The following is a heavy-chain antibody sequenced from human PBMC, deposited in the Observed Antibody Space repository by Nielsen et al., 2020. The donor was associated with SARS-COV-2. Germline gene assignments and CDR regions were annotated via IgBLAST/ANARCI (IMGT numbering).Heavy chain of an antibody. Sequence: SETLSLTCAVYGASFRGYSWTWIRQRTGKGLEWVGEINHGGRTNYSPSLKSRVTISTDMSVNQFSLTLTSVTAADTAVYFCARGLYGTSSLLYSYMDVWGNGIKVTVSS. CDR3: ARGLYGTSSLLYSYMDV. CDR2: INHGGRT. D-gene: IGHD2-8*01. J-gene: IGHJ6*03. V-gene: IGHV4-34*01. CDR1: GASFRGYS.